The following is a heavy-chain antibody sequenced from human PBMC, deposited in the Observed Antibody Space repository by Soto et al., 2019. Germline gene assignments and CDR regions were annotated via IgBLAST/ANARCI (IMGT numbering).Heavy chain of an antibody. CDR3: ARRALDDGYFDY. J-gene: IGHJ4*02. CDR1: GGSISSSSYY. V-gene: IGHV4-39*01. CDR2: IYYSGST. D-gene: IGHD1-1*01. Sequence: SETLSLTCTVSGGSISSSSYYWGWIRQPPGKGLEWIGSIYYSGSTYYNPSLKNRVTISVDTSKNQLSLKLSSVTAADTAVYYCARRALDDGYFDYWGQGILVTSPQ.